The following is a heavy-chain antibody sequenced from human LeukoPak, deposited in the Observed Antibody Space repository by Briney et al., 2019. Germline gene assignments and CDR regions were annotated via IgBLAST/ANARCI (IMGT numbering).Heavy chain of an antibody. CDR3: TRHAPVPVIGHGMGV. D-gene: IGHD3-10*01. J-gene: IGHJ6*02. Sequence: SETLSLTCAVYGGSFSGYYWSWIRQPPGKGLEWIGEINHSGSTNYNPSLKSRVTISVDTSKNQFSLKLTSVTAAGTAVYYCTRHAPVPVIGHGMGVWGQGTTVTVSS. CDR1: GGSFSGYY. V-gene: IGHV4-34*01. CDR2: INHSGST.